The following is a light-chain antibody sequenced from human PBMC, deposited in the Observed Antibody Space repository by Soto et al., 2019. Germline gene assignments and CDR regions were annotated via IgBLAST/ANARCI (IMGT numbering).Light chain of an antibody. CDR1: QGISSY. J-gene: IGKJ4*01. V-gene: IGKV1-9*01. CDR2: AAS. Sequence: DIQLTQSPSFLSASVGDRVTITCRASQGISSYLAWYQQKPGKAPKLLIYAASTLQSGVPSRFSASGTGTEFTLTISSLQHEDFANYYCQQLNSYPLTFGGGTKVEIK. CDR3: QQLNSYPLT.